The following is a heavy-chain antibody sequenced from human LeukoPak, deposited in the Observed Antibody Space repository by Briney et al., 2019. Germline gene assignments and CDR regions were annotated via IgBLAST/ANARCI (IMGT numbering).Heavy chain of an antibody. Sequence: ASVKVSCKASGYTYSNFGISWVRQAPGQGLEWMGWISGNNDNPNYGQKFQGRLTVTTDSSTSTAYMELRNLRSDDTAVYYCARDKSISVTTWKFWFDPWGQGTLVTVSS. V-gene: IGHV1-18*01. CDR2: ISGNNDNP. J-gene: IGHJ5*02. D-gene: IGHD4-17*01. CDR3: ARDKSISVTTWKFWFDP. CDR1: GYTYSNFG.